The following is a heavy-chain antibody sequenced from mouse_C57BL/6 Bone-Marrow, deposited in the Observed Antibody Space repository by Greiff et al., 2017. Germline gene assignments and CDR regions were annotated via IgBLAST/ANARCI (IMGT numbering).Heavy chain of an antibody. CDR3: ARAQDSSGSWFAY. CDR1: GYTFTSYG. Sequence: QVQLQQSGAELARPGASVKLSCKASGYTFTSYGISWVKQRTGQGLEWIGEIYPRSGNTYYNEKFKGKATLTADKSSSTAYMELRSLTSEDSAVYYCARAQDSSGSWFAYWGQGTLVTVSA. CDR2: IYPRSGNT. J-gene: IGHJ3*01. V-gene: IGHV1-81*01. D-gene: IGHD3-2*02.